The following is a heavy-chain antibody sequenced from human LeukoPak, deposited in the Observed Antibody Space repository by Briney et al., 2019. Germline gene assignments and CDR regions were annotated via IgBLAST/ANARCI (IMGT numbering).Heavy chain of an antibody. CDR2: IYYSGSI. J-gene: IGHJ3*02. D-gene: IGHD3-22*01. CDR3: ARGPYSYDSSGAFDI. V-gene: IGHV4-38-2*02. Sequence: PSETLSLTCSVSGYSISNAYYWGWIRQPPGQGLEWIGSIYYSGSIFYNPSLKSRVTISVDTSKNQFSLKLSSVTAADTAVYFCARGPYSYDSSGAFDIWGQGTMVTVSS. CDR1: GYSISNAYY.